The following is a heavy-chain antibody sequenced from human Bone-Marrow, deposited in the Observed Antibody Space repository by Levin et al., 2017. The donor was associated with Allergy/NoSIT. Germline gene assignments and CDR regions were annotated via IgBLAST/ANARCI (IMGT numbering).Heavy chain of an antibody. Sequence: RAGGSLRLSCAASGFTFDDYGMSWVRQAPGKGLEWVSGINWNGGSTGYADSVKGRFTISRDNAKNSLYLQMNSLRAEDTALYYCARDLADGTGLAYFDYWGQGTLVTVSS. CDR3: ARDLADGTGLAYFDY. CDR2: INWNGGST. V-gene: IGHV3-20*04. D-gene: IGHD1-1*01. CDR1: GFTFDDYG. J-gene: IGHJ4*02.